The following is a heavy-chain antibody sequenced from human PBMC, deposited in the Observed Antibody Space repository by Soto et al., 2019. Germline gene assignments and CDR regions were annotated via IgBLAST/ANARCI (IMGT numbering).Heavy chain of an antibody. D-gene: IGHD1-26*01. CDR2: IKSNGDGGSA. Sequence: EVQLVESGGGLVKPGGSLRLSCVASGFTFNNAWMGWVRQAPGKGLEWIGRIKSNGDGGSADCAAPVKGRFTISRDDSKNTLYLQMNSLKTEDTAVYYCTRPLRWEVGLDDCGQGTLVTVSS. CDR1: GFTFNNAW. J-gene: IGHJ4*02. CDR3: TRPLRWEVGLDD. V-gene: IGHV3-15*01.